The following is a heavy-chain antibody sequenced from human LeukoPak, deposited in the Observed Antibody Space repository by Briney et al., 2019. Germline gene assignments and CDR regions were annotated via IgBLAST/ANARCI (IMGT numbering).Heavy chain of an antibody. V-gene: IGHV4-39*07. CDR1: GGSISSSSYY. Sequence: SETLSLTCIVSGGSISSSSYYWGWIRQPPGKGLEWIGSIYYSGSAHYNPSLKSRATISVDTSKNQFSLKLSSVTAADTAVYYCARALTYCSTVSCTYFDYWGQGTLVTVSS. D-gene: IGHD2-15*01. J-gene: IGHJ4*02. CDR3: ARALTYCSTVSCTYFDY. CDR2: IYYSGSA.